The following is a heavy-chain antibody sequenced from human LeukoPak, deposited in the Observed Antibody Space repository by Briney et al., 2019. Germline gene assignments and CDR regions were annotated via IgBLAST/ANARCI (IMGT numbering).Heavy chain of an antibody. V-gene: IGHV1-2*02. CDR3: ARHPNYYDSSGPTTMGHY. Sequence: GASVKVSCTASGYTFTGYYMHWVRQAPGQGLEWMGWINPNSGGTNYAQKFQGRVTMTRDTSISTAYMELSRLRSDDTAVYYCARHPNYYDSSGPTTMGHYWGQGTLVTVSS. D-gene: IGHD3-22*01. CDR2: INPNSGGT. CDR1: GYTFTGYY. J-gene: IGHJ4*02.